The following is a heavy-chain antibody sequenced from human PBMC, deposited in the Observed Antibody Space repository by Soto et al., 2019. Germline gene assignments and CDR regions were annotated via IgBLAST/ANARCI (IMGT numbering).Heavy chain of an antibody. V-gene: IGHV6-1*01. CDR3: ARGVAAPTWGNDYGMDV. D-gene: IGHD6-19*01. CDR2: TYYRSKWYN. Sequence: PSQTLSLTCAISGDSVSSNNAAWNWIRQSPSRGLEWLGRTYYRSKWYNDYAVSVKSRITINPDTSKNQFSLQLNSVTPEDTAVYYCARGVAAPTWGNDYGMDVWGQGXTVTVYS. J-gene: IGHJ6*02. CDR1: GDSVSSNNAA.